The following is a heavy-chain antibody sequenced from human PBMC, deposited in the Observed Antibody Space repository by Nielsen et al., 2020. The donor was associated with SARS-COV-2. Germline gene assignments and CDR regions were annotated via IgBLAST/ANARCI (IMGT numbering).Heavy chain of an antibody. J-gene: IGHJ6*02. CDR1: GYTFTSYG. CDR3: ARDSFVTMVRGVMKYYYYGMDV. D-gene: IGHD3-10*01. CDR2: ISAYIGNT. V-gene: IGHV1-18*01. Sequence: ASVTVSCKASGYTFTSYGISWVRQAPGQGLEWMGWISAYIGNTNYAQKLQGRVTITTDTSTSTAYMELRSLRSDDTAVYYCARDSFVTMVRGVMKYYYYGMDVWGQGTTVTVSS.